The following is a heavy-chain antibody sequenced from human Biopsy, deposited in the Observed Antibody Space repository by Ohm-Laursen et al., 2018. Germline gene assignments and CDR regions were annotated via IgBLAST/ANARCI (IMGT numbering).Heavy chain of an antibody. D-gene: IGHD1-26*01. CDR3: AKEGRLLGIPHTYYFDS. J-gene: IGHJ4*02. CDR2: ARNKANSYTI. CDR1: GFTVYNNY. V-gene: IGHV3-72*01. Sequence: SLRLSCTAPGFTVYNNYMTWVRQAPGKGLEWVGRARNKANSYTIEYAASVMGRFTISRDDSQNSLYLQMNSLQTEDTAVYFCAKEGRLLGIPHTYYFDSWGQGTLVTVSS.